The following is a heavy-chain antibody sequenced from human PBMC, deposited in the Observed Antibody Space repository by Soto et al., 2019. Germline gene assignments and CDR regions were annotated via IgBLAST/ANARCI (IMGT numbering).Heavy chain of an antibody. V-gene: IGHV3-23*01. J-gene: IGHJ4*02. CDR3: AKDLSIVGATPPHHY. D-gene: IGHD1-26*01. CDR1: GFTFSSYA. CDR2: ISGSGGST. Sequence: PGGSLRLSCAASGFTFSSYAMSWVRQAPGKGLEWVSAISGSGGSTYYADSVKGRFTISRDNSKNTLYLQMNSLRAEDTAVYYCAKDLSIVGATPPHHYWGQGTLVTVSS.